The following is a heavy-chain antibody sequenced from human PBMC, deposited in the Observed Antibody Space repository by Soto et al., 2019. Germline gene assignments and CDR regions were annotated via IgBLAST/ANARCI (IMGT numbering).Heavy chain of an antibody. CDR2: ISGYNAKT. CDR1: GYIFDSYS. D-gene: IGHD3-10*01. V-gene: IGHV1-18*04. J-gene: IGHJ4*02. CDR3: AIERIGVLWLDS. Sequence: QVQLVQSGGEVKPPGASVKVSCKSSGYIFDSYSISWVRQAPGQGLEWMGDISGYNAKTKSAQNFLGRVTMPIDKSPTTGCLEVMGLTSDDTAVYYCAIERIGVLWLDSWGQGTLVTVSS.